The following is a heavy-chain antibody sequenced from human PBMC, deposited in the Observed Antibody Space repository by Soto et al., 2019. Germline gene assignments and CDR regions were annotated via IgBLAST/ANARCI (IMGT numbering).Heavy chain of an antibody. CDR2: VHYSGNT. CDR1: GYSISSGYH. D-gene: IGHD2-15*01. V-gene: IGHV4-38-2*02. Sequence: SETLSLTCTVSGYSISSGYHWAWIRQPPGKGLEWLGSVHYSGNTYYNPSPKSRLTISVDKSKNQFSLNLSSVTAADTAVYYCARQDRVVAEGRWFDPRGQGTLVTVSS. CDR3: ARQDRVVAEGRWFDP. J-gene: IGHJ5*02.